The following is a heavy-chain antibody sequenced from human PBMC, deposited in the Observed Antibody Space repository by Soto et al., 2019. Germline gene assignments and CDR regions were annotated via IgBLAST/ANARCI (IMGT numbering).Heavy chain of an antibody. CDR3: ARGEHSSGWYGNAFDI. CDR1: RYTFTSYY. CDR2: INPSGGST. V-gene: IGHV1-46*03. J-gene: IGHJ3*02. D-gene: IGHD6-19*01. Sequence: QVQLVQSGAEVKKPGASVKVSCKASRYTFTSYYMHWVRQAPGQGLEWMGIINPSGGSTSYAQKFQGRVTMTRDTSTSTVYMELSSLRSEDTAVYYCARGEHSSGWYGNAFDIWGQGTMVTVSS.